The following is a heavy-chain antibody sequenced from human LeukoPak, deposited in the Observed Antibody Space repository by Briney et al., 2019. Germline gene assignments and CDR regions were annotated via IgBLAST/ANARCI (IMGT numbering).Heavy chain of an antibody. CDR3: ARVPPTYRVTGYYGMDV. CDR2: INPSGGST. Sequence: ASVKVSCKASGYTFTSYYMHWVRQAPGQGLEWMGIINPSGGSTSYAQKFQGRVTMTRDTSTSTVYMELSSLRSEDTAVYYCARVPPTYRVTGYYGMDVWGQGTTVTVSS. J-gene: IGHJ6*02. D-gene: IGHD2-21*02. CDR1: GYTFTSYY. V-gene: IGHV1-46*01.